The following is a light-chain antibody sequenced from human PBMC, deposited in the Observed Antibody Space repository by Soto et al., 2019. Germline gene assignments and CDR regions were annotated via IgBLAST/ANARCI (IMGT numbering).Light chain of an antibody. J-gene: IGKJ5*01. Sequence: MTKPPASLSVAQSQRALHSHRASQTVSRNLAWYQQRPGQAQRLLIYDISNRAAGVPARFSGSGSETEFTLTIRSLQSEDFAIYYCQNRSDWPITFGQGTRLEIK. CDR1: QTVSRN. CDR2: DIS. CDR3: QNRSDWPIT. V-gene: IGKV3-15*01.